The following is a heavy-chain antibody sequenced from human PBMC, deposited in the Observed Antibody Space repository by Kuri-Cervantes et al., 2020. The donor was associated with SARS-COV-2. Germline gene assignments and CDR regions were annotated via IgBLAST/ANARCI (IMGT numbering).Heavy chain of an antibody. CDR1: GYSFTSYW. J-gene: IGHJ4*02. V-gene: IGHV5-51*01. CDR3: ARQKFHYYDSSGYQGATDY. CDR2: IYPGDSET. D-gene: IGHD3-22*01. Sequence: GESLKTSCKGSGYSFTSYWNGLVRQLPGKGLEWMGIIYPGDSETRYSPSFQGQVTISAEKSISTAYLQWSSLKASDTAMYYCARQKFHYYDSSGYQGATDYWGQGTLVTVSS.